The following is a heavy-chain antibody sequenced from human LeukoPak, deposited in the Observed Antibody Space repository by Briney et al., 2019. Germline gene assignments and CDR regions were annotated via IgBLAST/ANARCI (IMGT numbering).Heavy chain of an antibody. V-gene: IGHV4-34*01. Sequence: SETLSLTCAVYGGSFSGYYWSWIRQPPGKGLEWIGEINHRGSTNYNPSLKSRVTISVDTSKNQFSLKLSSVTAADTAVYYCARSAARAFGYWGQGTLVTVSS. CDR3: ARSAARAFGY. CDR2: INHRGST. J-gene: IGHJ4*02. D-gene: IGHD3-3*01. CDR1: GGSFSGYY.